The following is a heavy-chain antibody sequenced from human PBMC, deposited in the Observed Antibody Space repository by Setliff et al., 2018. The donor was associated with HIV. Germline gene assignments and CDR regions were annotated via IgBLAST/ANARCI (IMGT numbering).Heavy chain of an antibody. CDR3: ARERPPLEGWGDYFDS. D-gene: IGHD3-3*01. CDR2: INHSGST. J-gene: IGHJ4*02. Sequence: SETLSLTCAVYGASLSGDYWTWIRQPPGKGLEWIGEINHSGSTNYNPSLKSRVTISVDTSKNQFSLKLSSVTAADTAVYFCARERPPLEGWGDYFDSWGQGTLVTVSS. CDR1: GASLSGDY. V-gene: IGHV4-34*01.